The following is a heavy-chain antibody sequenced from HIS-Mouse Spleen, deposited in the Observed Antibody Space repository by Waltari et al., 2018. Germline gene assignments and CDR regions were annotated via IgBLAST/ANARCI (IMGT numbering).Heavy chain of an antibody. CDR1: GGPISSYY. Sequence: QVQLQESGPGLVKPSETLSLTCTVSGGPISSYYWSWIRQPPGKGLEWIGYIYYSGSPNYNPPLKSRVTISVDTSKNQFSMMLGSVTAADTAVYYCERVKYSNAFDIWGQGTMVTVSS. V-gene: IGHV4-59*01. J-gene: IGHJ3*02. D-gene: IGHD6-6*01. CDR3: ERVKYSNAFDI. CDR2: IYYSGSP.